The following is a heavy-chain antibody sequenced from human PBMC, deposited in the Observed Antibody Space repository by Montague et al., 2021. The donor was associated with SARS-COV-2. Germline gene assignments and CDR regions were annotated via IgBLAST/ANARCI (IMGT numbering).Heavy chain of an antibody. Sequence: SLRLSCAASGFTFSSYAMHWVRQAPGKGLEWVAVISYDGGNKYYADSVKGRFTISRDNSKNTLYLQMNSLRAEDTAVYYCARDRGQTYYDILTGRALSVDFANGMDVWGQGTTVTVSS. V-gene: IGHV3-30*04. CDR3: ARDRGQTYYDILTGRALSVDFANGMDV. D-gene: IGHD3-9*01. CDR1: GFTFSSYA. J-gene: IGHJ6*02. CDR2: ISYDGGNK.